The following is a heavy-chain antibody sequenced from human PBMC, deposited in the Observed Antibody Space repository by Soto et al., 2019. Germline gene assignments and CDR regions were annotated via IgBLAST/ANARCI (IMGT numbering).Heavy chain of an antibody. CDR2: ISSNGGST. CDR1: GFTFSSYA. J-gene: IGHJ4*02. Sequence: GGSPRPSCSASGFTFSSYAMHWVRQAPGKGLEYVSAISSNGGSTYYADSVKGRFTISRDNSKNTLYLQMNSLRAEDTAVYYCANVPIWCSSTSCYTEGFDYWGQGT. D-gene: IGHD2-2*02. CDR3: ANVPIWCSSTSCYTEGFDY. V-gene: IGHV3-64*04.